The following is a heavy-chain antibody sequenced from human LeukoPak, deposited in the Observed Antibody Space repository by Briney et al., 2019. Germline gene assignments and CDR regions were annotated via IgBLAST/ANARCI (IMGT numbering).Heavy chain of an antibody. CDR1: GGSISSYY. D-gene: IGHD3-9*01. Sequence: SETLSLTXTVSGGSISSYYWSWIRQPAGKGVEWIGRIYTSGSTNYNPSLKSRVTMSVDTSKNQFSLKLSSVTAADTAVYYCARGRYYDISTGYYEGGALDYWGQGTLVTVSS. J-gene: IGHJ4*02. CDR2: IYTSGST. V-gene: IGHV4-4*07. CDR3: ARGRYYDISTGYYEGGALDY.